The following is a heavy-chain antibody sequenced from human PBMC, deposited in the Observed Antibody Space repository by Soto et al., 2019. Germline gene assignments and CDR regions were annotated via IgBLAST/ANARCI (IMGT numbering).Heavy chain of an antibody. CDR1: GFDFSSYS. V-gene: IGHV3-21*02. D-gene: IGHD3-3*01. CDR3: VRDFGWYFRSWYIDV. Sequence: EVQLVESGGGLVKPGGSLRLSCAASGFDFSSYSMKWVRQAPGKGLEWVSVINDDASHIYYAHSLRGRFTISRDNSKESLYLQMNSLRAEDTAVYYCVRDFGWYFRSWYIDVWGDGATVTVSS. CDR2: INDDASHI. J-gene: IGHJ6*03.